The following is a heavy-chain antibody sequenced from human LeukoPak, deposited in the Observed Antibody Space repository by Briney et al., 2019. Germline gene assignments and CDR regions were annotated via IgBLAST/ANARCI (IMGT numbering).Heavy chain of an antibody. J-gene: IGHJ6*03. Sequence: SVKVSCKASGGTFSSYAISWVRQAPGQGLEWMGGIIPIFGTANHAQKFQGRVTITTDESTSTAYMELSSLRSEDTAVYYCARVAAAGTPDKYYYYYYMDVWGKGTTVTVPS. CDR1: GGTFSSYA. V-gene: IGHV1-69*05. D-gene: IGHD6-13*01. CDR3: ARVAAAGTPDKYYYYYYMDV. CDR2: IIPIFGTA.